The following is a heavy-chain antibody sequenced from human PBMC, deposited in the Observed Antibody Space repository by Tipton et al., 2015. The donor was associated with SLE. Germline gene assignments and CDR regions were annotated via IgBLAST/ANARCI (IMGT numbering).Heavy chain of an antibody. V-gene: IGHV4-59*01. CDR1: RGSISSYY. D-gene: IGHD2-15*01. CDR3: ARDRGRTRRGFDY. CDR2: VHNSGST. Sequence: TLSLTCIVSRGSISSYYWSWIRQPPGKGLEWIAYVHNSGSTNFNPSLRSRVTISVDTSENQVSLKLNSVTAADTAVYYCARDRGRTRRGFDYWGPGTLVTVSS. J-gene: IGHJ4*02.